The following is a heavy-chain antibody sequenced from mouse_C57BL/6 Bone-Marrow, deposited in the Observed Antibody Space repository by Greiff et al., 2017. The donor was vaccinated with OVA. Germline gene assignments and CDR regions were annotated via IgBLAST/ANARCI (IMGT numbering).Heavy chain of an antibody. CDR3: ARWLLRGFAY. V-gene: IGHV1-59*01. J-gene: IGHJ3*01. CDR1: GYTFTSYW. CDR2: IDPSDSYT. Sequence: QVQLQQPGAELVRPGTSVKLSCKASGYTFTSYWMHWVKQRPGQGLEWIGVIDPSDSYTNYNQKFKGKATLTVDTSSSTAYMQLSSLTSEDSAVYDCARWLLRGFAYWGQGTLVTVSA. D-gene: IGHD2-3*01.